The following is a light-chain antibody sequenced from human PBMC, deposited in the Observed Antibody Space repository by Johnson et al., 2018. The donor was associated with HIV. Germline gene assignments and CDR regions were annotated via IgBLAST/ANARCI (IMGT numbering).Light chain of an antibody. J-gene: IGLJ1*01. V-gene: IGLV1-51*02. CDR1: TSNIRNNY. CDR3: GTWDSSLNVYV. CDR2: QTN. Sequence: QSVLTQPPSVSAAPGQKVTISCSGSTSNIRNNYVSWYHLLPGTAPTLLIYQTNKRPSGLPDRISGSNSGTSATLGITGLQTGDEADYYCGTWDSSLNVYVFGTGTRVTVL.